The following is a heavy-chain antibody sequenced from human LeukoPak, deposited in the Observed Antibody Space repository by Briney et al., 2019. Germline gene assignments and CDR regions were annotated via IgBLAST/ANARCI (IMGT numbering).Heavy chain of an antibody. CDR3: ARENWGSFDY. D-gene: IGHD7-27*01. J-gene: IGHJ4*02. V-gene: IGHV3-9*01. CDR1: GFTFDDYA. CDR2: ISWNSGSI. Sequence: GGSLRLSCAASGFTFDDYAMHWVRQAPGKGLEWVSGISWNSGSIGYADSVKGRFTISRDNSKNTLYLQMNSLRAEDTAVYYCARENWGSFDYWGQGTLVTVSS.